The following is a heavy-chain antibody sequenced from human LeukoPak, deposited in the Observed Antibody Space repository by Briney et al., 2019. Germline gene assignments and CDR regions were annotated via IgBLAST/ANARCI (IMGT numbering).Heavy chain of an antibody. Sequence: SVKVSCKASGGTFSSYAISWVRQAPGQGLEWMGGIIPIFGTANYAQKFQGTVTITTDESTSTAYMELSSLRSEDTAVYYCAVGTCYYFDYWGQGTLVTVSS. CDR3: AVGTCYYFDY. CDR1: GGTFSSYA. D-gene: IGHD1-1*01. CDR2: IIPIFGTA. J-gene: IGHJ4*02. V-gene: IGHV1-69*05.